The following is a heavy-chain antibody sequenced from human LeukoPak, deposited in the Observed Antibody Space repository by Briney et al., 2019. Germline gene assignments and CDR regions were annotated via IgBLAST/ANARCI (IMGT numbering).Heavy chain of an antibody. D-gene: IGHD3-3*01. CDR1: GFTFSSYA. V-gene: IGHV3-23*01. CDR2: ISGSGNST. J-gene: IGHJ6*02. CDR3: AKPPEDFWSGYYPYYYGMDV. Sequence: GGSLRLSCAASGFTFSSYAMSWVRQAPGKGLEWVSAISGSGNSTYYADSVKGRFTISRDNSKNTLYLQMNSLRAEDTAVHYCAKPPEDFWSGYYPYYYGMDVWGQGTTVTVSS.